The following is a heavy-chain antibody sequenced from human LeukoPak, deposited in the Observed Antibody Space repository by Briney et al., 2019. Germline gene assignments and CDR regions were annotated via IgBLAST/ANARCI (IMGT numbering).Heavy chain of an antibody. CDR3: ARKTGSFDAFDI. CDR2: IYYSGST. V-gene: IGHV4-39*01. CDR1: GGSISSSSYY. D-gene: IGHD3-10*01. J-gene: IGHJ3*02. Sequence: SETLSLTCTVSGGSISSSSYYWGWIRQPPGKGLEWIGSIYYSGSTYYNASLKSRVTISVDTSKNQFSLKLSSVTAADTTVYFCARKTGSFDAFDIWGQGTMVTVSS.